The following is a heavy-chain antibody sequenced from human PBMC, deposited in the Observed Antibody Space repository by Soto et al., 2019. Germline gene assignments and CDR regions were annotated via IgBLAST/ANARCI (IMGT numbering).Heavy chain of an antibody. J-gene: IGHJ3*01. V-gene: IGHV4-4*02. CDR2: THHSGNT. CDR1: GGSISSTQW. Sequence: QVHLQESGPGLVNPSGTVSLTCAVSGGSISSTQWWTWVRQPPGKGLEWIGETHHSGNTSYNPSPNSRVTISQDKSKNQFSLKLTSLTAADTAVYYCARDANFGSENSKFWAFDFWGQGTVVTVS. D-gene: IGHD3-10*01. CDR3: ARDANFGSENSKFWAFDF.